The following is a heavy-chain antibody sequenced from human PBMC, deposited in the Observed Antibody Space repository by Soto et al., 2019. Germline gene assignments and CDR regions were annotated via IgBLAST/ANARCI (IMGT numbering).Heavy chain of an antibody. D-gene: IGHD5-12*01. J-gene: IGHJ6*02. CDR3: ATLGGYGLRYYNHMGV. V-gene: IGHV1-3*01. CDR1: GYTFTSYA. CDR2: INAGNGNT. Sequence: ASVQVSCKASGYTFTSYAMHWVRQAPGQRLEWMGWINAGNGNTKYSQKFQGRVTITRDTSASTAYMDLSSLRSEDTAVYYCATLGGYGLRYYNHMGVWGQGTTVTVSS.